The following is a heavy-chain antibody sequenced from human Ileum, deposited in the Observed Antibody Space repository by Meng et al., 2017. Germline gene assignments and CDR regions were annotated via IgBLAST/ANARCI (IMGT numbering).Heavy chain of an antibody. J-gene: IGHJ4*02. CDR3: PRMIGSGPFDH. V-gene: IGHV4-61*01. CDR2: IYHSGSA. Sequence: SETLSLTCTVSGDSVNTHYYWSWIRQSPEKGLELIGYIYHSGSANYNPSLKNRVTISVDTSRNQFSMKLNSLTAADTAVYYCPRMIGSGPFDHWGQGSLVTVSS. D-gene: IGHD6-19*01. CDR1: GDSVNTHYY.